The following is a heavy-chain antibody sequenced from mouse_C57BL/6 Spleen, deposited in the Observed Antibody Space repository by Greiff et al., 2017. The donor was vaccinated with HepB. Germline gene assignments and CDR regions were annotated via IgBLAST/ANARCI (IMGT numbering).Heavy chain of an antibody. V-gene: IGHV1-15*01. CDR2: IDPETGGT. J-gene: IGHJ3*01. D-gene: IGHD2-4*01. CDR1: GYTFTDYE. Sequence: QVQLQQSGAELVRPGASVTLSCKASGYTFTDYEMHWVKQTPVHGLEWIGAIDPETGGTAYNQKFKGKAILTADKSSSTAYMELRSLTSEDSAVYYCTRRIYYDYLAWFAYWGQGTLVTVSA. CDR3: TRRIYYDYLAWFAY.